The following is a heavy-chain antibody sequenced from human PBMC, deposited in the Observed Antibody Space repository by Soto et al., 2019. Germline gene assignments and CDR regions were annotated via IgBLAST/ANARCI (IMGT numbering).Heavy chain of an antibody. CDR1: GFTFDDYA. V-gene: IGHV3-9*01. Sequence: LRLSCAASGFTFDDYAMHWVRQAPGKGLEWVSGISWNSGSIGYADSVKGRFTISRDNAKNSLYLQMKSLRAEDTALYYCAKVSGWHDADVFDYWGQGTLVTVSS. J-gene: IGHJ4*02. CDR3: AKVSGWHDADVFDY. CDR2: ISWNSGSI. D-gene: IGHD6-19*01.